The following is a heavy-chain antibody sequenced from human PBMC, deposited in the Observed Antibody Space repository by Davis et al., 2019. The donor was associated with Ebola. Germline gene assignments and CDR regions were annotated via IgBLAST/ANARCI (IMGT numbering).Heavy chain of an antibody. J-gene: IGHJ4*02. Sequence: PGGSLRLSCAASGFTFSGSAMHWVRQASGKGLEWVGRIRTKPNNYATTYAASVKGRFTISRDDSKDTVYLQINSRRTEDTAVYYCAKDPRTTRLGAIFDYWGQGTLVTVSS. V-gene: IGHV3-73*01. CDR3: AKDPRTTRLGAIFDY. D-gene: IGHD1-26*01. CDR1: GFTFSGSA. CDR2: IRTKPNNYAT.